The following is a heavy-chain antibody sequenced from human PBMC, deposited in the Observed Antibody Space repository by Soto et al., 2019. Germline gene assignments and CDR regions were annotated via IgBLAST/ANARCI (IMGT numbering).Heavy chain of an antibody. Sequence: QVQLVQSGAEVKKPGAPVKVSCKASGYTFTSYDINWVRQATGQGLEWMGWMNPNSGHTGYAQKFKGRVTMTRNTSLSTAYMELSSLRSENTAEDYCAEAHCLRYPSLVVWGQGTTVTVSS. CDR3: AEAHCLRYPSLVV. D-gene: IGHD3-9*01. CDR2: MNPNSGHT. J-gene: IGHJ6*02. V-gene: IGHV1-8*01. CDR1: GYTFTSYD.